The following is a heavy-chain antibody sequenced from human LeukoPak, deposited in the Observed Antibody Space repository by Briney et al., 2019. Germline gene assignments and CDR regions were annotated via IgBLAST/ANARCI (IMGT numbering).Heavy chain of an antibody. J-gene: IGHJ2*01. CDR3: ARTNWYFDL. CDR2: IYHSGST. Sequence: SETLSLTCAVYGGSFSGYYWSWIRQPPGKGLEWIGYIYHSGSTYYNPSLKSRVTISVDTSKNQFSLKLSSVTAADTAVYYCARTNWYFDLWGRGTLVTVSS. V-gene: IGHV4-34*01. CDR1: GGSFSGYY.